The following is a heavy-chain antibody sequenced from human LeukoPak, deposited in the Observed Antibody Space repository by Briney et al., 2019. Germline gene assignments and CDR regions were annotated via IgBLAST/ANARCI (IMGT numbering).Heavy chain of an antibody. D-gene: IGHD2-2*02. Sequence: ASVKVSCKASGYTFTGYYMHWVRQAPGQGLEWMGWINPNSGGTNYAQKFQGRVTMTRDTSISTAYMELSRLRSDDTAVYYCARGHCSSTSCYTYFQHWGQGTLVTVSS. J-gene: IGHJ1*01. CDR2: INPNSGGT. V-gene: IGHV1-2*02. CDR1: GYTFTGYY. CDR3: ARGHCSSTSCYTYFQH.